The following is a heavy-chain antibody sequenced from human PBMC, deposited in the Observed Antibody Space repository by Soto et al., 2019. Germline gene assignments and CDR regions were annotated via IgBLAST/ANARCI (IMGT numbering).Heavy chain of an antibody. CDR2: IYHSGST. Sequence: SETLSRTCAVSGYSISSGYYWGWIRQPPGKGLEWIGSIYHSGSTYYNPSLKSRATISVDPSKNQFSLKLSSVTAADTAVYYCARVDTLRGPEGPFDPWGQGTLVTVSS. V-gene: IGHV4-38-2*01. CDR1: GYSISSGYY. J-gene: IGHJ5*02. CDR3: ARVDTLRGPEGPFDP. D-gene: IGHD1-26*01.